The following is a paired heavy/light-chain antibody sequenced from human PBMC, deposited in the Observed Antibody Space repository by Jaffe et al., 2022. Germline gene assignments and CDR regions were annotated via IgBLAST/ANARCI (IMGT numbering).Light chain of an antibody. CDR2: WAS. CDR1: QSVLYSAINKNY. J-gene: IGKJ2*01. V-gene: IGKV4-1*01. Sequence: DIVMTQSPDSLAVSLGERATISCKSSQSVLYSAINKNYFAWYQQKPGQPPKLLIYWASTRESGVPDRFSGSGSGTDFSLTISSLQAEDVAVYYCQQYYSTPYTFGQGTKLEIK. CDR3: QQYYSTPYT.
Heavy chain of an antibody. CDR1: GYTFTDYY. D-gene: IGHD6-13*01. Sequence: QVQLVQSGAEVKKPGASVKVSCKASGYTFTDYYLHWVRLAPGQGLEWVGRISPNSGGTDSTPQFQGRITMTRDTSITTAYLELSSLRSDDTAVYYCARDLWVLGSRWYGAFDVWGQGTMVTVSS. V-gene: IGHV1-2*06. CDR2: ISPNSGGT. CDR3: ARDLWVLGSRWYGAFDV. J-gene: IGHJ3*01.